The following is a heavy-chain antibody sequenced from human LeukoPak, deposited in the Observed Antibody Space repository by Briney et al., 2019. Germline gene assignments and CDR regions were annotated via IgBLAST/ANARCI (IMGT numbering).Heavy chain of an antibody. J-gene: IGHJ4*02. CDR1: GFTFSTYA. Sequence: GGSLRLSCAASGFTFSTYAMIWVRQAPGKGLEWVSSISVSGGSTYYADSVKGRFTISRDNSKNTLYLQMNSLRVEDTAVYFCAPICSGSSCSFPNFDCWGQGTLVTVSS. D-gene: IGHD2-2*01. CDR3: APICSGSSCSFPNFDC. V-gene: IGHV3-23*01. CDR2: ISVSGGST.